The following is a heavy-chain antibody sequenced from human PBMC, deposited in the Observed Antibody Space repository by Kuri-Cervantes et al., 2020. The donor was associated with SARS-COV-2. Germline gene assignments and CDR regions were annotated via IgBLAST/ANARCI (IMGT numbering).Heavy chain of an antibody. CDR3: ARDHSQCSSTSCYFLLEGPRWFDP. J-gene: IGHJ5*02. D-gene: IGHD2-2*01. CDR1: GYTFTSYY. Sequence: ASVKVSCKASGYTFTSYYMHWVRQAPGQGLEWMGIINPSGGSTSYAQKFQGRVTMTRDTSTSTVYMELRSLRSDDTAVYYCARDHSQCSSTSCYFLLEGPRWFDPWGQGTLVTVSS. V-gene: IGHV1-46*01. CDR2: INPSGGST.